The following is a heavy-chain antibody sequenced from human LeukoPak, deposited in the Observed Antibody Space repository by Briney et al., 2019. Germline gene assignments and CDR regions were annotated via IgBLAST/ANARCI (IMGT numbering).Heavy chain of an antibody. J-gene: IGHJ4*02. CDR3: ATIQAAVGGY. V-gene: IGHV4-59*12. CDR1: GGSISSYY. Sequence: PSETLSLTCTVPGGSISSYYWSWIRQPPGKGLEWIGYIYYSGSTNYNPSLKSRVTISVKTSKNKFSLKLSSVTAADTAVYYCATIQAAVGGYWGQGTLVTVSS. D-gene: IGHD6-19*01. CDR2: IYYSGST.